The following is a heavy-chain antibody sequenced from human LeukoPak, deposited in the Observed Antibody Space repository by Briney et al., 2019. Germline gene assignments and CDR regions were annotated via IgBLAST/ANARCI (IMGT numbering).Heavy chain of an antibody. CDR1: GFIFSNYG. CDR3: ARVAAWDSSGYLFDY. V-gene: IGHV3-74*01. Sequence: GGSLRLSCAASGFIFSNYGMHWVRQGPGKGLVWVSRIHSDGSSTSYADSVKGRFTISRENAKNTLYLQMNSLRAEDTAVYYCARVAAWDSSGYLFDYWGQGTLVTVSS. D-gene: IGHD3-22*01. J-gene: IGHJ4*02. CDR2: IHSDGSST.